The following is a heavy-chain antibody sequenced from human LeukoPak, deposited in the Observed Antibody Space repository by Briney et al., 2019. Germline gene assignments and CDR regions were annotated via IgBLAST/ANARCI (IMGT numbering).Heavy chain of an antibody. CDR1: GFTFSSYE. Sequence: GGSLRLSCAASGFTFSSYEMNWVRQAPGKGLEWVSYISSSSSTIYYADSVKGRFTISRDNAKNSLYLQMNSLRAEDTAVYYCARDRHYDSSVFNPWGQGTLDIVSS. V-gene: IGHV3-48*01. J-gene: IGHJ5*02. D-gene: IGHD3-22*01. CDR3: ARDRHYDSSVFNP. CDR2: ISSSSSTI.